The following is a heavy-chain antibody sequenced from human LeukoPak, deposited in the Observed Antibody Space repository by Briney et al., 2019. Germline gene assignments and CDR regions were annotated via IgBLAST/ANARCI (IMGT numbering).Heavy chain of an antibody. D-gene: IGHD3-3*01. V-gene: IGHV1-69*05. CDR3: ARDRSPALPRTYYDPLDAFDI. CDR2: IIPIFGTA. J-gene: IGHJ3*02. CDR1: GGTFSSYA. Sequence: GASVKVSCKASGGTFSSYAISWVRQAPGQGLEWMGGIIPIFGTANYAQKFQGRVTITTDESTSTAYMELSSLRSEDTAVYYCARDRSPALPRTYYDPLDAFDIWGQGTMVTVSS.